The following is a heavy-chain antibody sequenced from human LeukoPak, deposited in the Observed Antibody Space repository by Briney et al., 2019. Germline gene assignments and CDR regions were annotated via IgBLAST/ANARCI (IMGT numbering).Heavy chain of an antibody. CDR2: IYHSGST. CDR3: ARDRVAGTNYYGMDV. V-gene: IGHV4-38-2*02. J-gene: IGHJ6*02. D-gene: IGHD6-19*01. Sequence: SETLSLTCTVSGYSISRGYYWGWIRQPPGKGLEWIGSIYHSGSTYYNPSLKSRVTITVDTSKNQFSLKLSSVTAADTAVYYCARDRVAGTNYYGMDVWGQGTTVTVSS. CDR1: GYSISRGYY.